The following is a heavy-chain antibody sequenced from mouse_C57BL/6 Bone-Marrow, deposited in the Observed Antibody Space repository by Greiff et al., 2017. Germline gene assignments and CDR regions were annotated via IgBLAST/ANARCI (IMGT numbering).Heavy chain of an antibody. CDR3: ARHESSYDYYAMDY. J-gene: IGHJ4*01. CDR2: IWSDGST. CDR1: GFSLTSYG. D-gene: IGHD1-1*01. Sequence: VKLMESGPGLVAPSQSLSITCTVSGFSLTSYGVHWVRQPPGKGLEWLVVIWSDGSTTYNSALKSRLSISKDNSKSQVFLKMNSLQTDDTAMYYCARHESSYDYYAMDYWGQGTSVTVSS. V-gene: IGHV2-6-1*01.